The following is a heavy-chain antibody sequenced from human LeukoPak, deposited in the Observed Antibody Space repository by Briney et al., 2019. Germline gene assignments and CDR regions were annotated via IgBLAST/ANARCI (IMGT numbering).Heavy chain of an antibody. CDR2: ISSSSSYI. Sequence: GGSLSLSCAASGFTFSSYSMNWVRQAPGKGLEWVSSISSSSSYIYYADSVKGRFTISRDNAKNSLYLQMNSLRAEDTAVYYCATCSSTSCYHYFQHWGQGTLVTVSS. CDR3: ATCSSTSCYHYFQH. V-gene: IGHV3-21*01. CDR1: GFTFSSYS. J-gene: IGHJ1*01. D-gene: IGHD2-2*01.